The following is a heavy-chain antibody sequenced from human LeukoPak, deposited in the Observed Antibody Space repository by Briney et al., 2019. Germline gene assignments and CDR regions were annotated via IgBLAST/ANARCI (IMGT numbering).Heavy chain of an antibody. J-gene: IGHJ4*02. CDR3: ARQTGSGLFILP. D-gene: IGHD3/OR15-3a*01. Sequence: SETLSLTCTVSGGSISSSYYWAWIRQPPGKGLEWIGSMYYSGNTYYNASLKSQVSISIDTSKNQFSLRLTSVTAADTAVYYCARQTGSGLFILPGGQGTLVTVSS. V-gene: IGHV4-39*01. CDR1: GGSISSSYY. CDR2: MYYSGNT.